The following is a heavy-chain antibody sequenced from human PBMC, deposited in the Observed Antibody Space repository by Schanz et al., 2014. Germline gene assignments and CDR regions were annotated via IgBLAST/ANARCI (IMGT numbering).Heavy chain of an antibody. D-gene: IGHD2-2*01. CDR1: GFTFSSYG. J-gene: IGHJ4*02. Sequence: QVQLLQFGGGVVQPGRSLRLSCAASGFTFSSYGMHWVRQAPGKGLEWVAAMSYDGSIKYYGDSVKGRFTMSRDNSKNTLYLQMNSLRAEDTAMYYCARRASCSRIGCPFDSWGQGTLVTVSS. V-gene: IGHV3-33*01. CDR2: MSYDGSIK. CDR3: ARRASCSRIGCPFDS.